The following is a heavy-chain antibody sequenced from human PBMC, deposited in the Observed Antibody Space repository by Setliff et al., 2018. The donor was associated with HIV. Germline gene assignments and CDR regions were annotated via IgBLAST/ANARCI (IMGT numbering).Heavy chain of an antibody. D-gene: IGHD2-2*01. CDR2: INIYNGYI. V-gene: IGHV1-3*03. CDR1: GFTFNNYV. J-gene: IGHJ3*01. CDR3: SRFSTRVTFDV. Sequence: ASVKVSCKASGFTFNNYVIHWVRQAPGQRLEWMGWINIYNGYIKYSEEFQARVTMARDTFANTAYMELSGLRSEDTAVYYCSRFSTRVTFDVWGQGTTVTVSS.